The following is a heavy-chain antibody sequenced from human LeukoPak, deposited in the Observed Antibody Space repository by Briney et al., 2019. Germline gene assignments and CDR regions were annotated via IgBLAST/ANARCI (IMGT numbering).Heavy chain of an antibody. D-gene: IGHD3-3*01. CDR2: IYYSGST. Sequence: SETLSLTCTVSGGSISSYYWSWIRQPPGKGLEWIGYIYYSGSTNYIPSLKSRVTISVDTSKNQFSLKLSSVTAADTAVYYCARGHDFWSGPWFDPWGQGTLVTVSS. CDR3: ARGHDFWSGPWFDP. V-gene: IGHV4-59*01. CDR1: GGSISSYY. J-gene: IGHJ5*02.